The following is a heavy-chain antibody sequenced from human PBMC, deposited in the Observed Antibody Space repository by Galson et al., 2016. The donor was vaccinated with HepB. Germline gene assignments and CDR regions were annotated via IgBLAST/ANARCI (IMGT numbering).Heavy chain of an antibody. Sequence: TLSLTCAVSGDSISSGDYYWSWIRQSPGKGLEWIGYIFYSGSTYYKPSPYSRTTMSVDTSKNHFSLRLTSVTVADTAVYYCARGRVDVPPDSESYFDSWGQGTLVTVSS. CDR2: IFYSGST. CDR3: ARGRVDVPPDSESYFDS. V-gene: IGHV4-31*11. CDR1: GDSISSGDYY. J-gene: IGHJ4*02. D-gene: IGHD3-10*02.